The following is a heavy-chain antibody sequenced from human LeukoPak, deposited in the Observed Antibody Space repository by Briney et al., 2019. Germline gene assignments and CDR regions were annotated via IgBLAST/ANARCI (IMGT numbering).Heavy chain of an antibody. V-gene: IGHV4-34*01. CDR3: ARGPGVGATWYY. D-gene: IGHD1-26*01. CDR1: GASLSDYW. J-gene: IGHJ4*02. Sequence: SETLSLTCAIYGASLSDYWWTWVRQPPGAGLEWIGEVTDGGYTNYKSSLKSRVRILVDISKNQFSLRLTSVTAADTAVYYCARGPGVGATWYYWGQGTLVTVSS. CDR2: VTDGGYT.